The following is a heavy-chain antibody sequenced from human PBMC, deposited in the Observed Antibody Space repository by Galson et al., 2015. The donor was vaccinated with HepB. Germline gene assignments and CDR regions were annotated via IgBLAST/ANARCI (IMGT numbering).Heavy chain of an antibody. J-gene: IGHJ6*02. D-gene: IGHD2-2*01. CDR2: ISYDGSNK. V-gene: IGHV3-30*18. CDR3: AKDQGPDIVVVPAAWARYYYYGMDV. Sequence: SLRLSCAASGFTFSSYGMHWVRQAPGKGLEWVAVISYDGSNKYYADSVKGRFTISRDNSKNTLYLQMNSLRAEDTAVYYCAKDQGPDIVVVPAAWARYYYYGMDVWGQGTTVTVSS. CDR1: GFTFSSYG.